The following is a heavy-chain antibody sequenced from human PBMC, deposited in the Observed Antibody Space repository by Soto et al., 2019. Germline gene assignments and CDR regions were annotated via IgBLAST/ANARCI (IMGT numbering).Heavy chain of an antibody. CDR2: ISWNSGNL. CDR3: ARGASTTVFACNEY. J-gene: IGHJ4*02. CDR1: GFTFADYA. Sequence: EVQLVESGGGLVQPGRSLRLSCAASGFTFADYAMHWVRQGPGKGLEWVSSISWNSGNLGYADSVKGRFTISRDNAKNSLYLHMNSQRGEDTALYYCARGASTTVFACNEYWGQGTLVTGSS. D-gene: IGHD4-17*01. V-gene: IGHV3-9*01.